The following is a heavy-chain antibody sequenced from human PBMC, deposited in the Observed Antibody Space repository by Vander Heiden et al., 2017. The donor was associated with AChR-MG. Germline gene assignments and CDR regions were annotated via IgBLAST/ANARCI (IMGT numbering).Heavy chain of an antibody. D-gene: IGHD3-22*01. V-gene: IGHV3-23*01. J-gene: IGHJ2*01. CDR1: GSRFSTYA. CDR2: ISGNGGTT. Sequence: EVQLLESVGGLVQPGGCLRLSCAASGSRFSTYAISWVRQAPGKGLEWVSAISGNGGTTYYADSVKGRFTISRDNSKNTLYLQVNTLGAEDTAVYYCAKGPHTSGFWYFDLWGRGTLATVSS. CDR3: AKGPHTSGFWYFDL.